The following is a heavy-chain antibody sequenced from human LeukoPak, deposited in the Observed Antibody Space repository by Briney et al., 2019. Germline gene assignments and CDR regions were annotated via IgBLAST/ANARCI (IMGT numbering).Heavy chain of an antibody. V-gene: IGHV1-18*01. CDR3: ARDLNTYYYDSSGGYGMDV. CDR2: ISAYNGNT. D-gene: IGHD3-22*01. Sequence: ASVKVSRKASGYTFTSYGISWVRQAPGQGLEWMGWISAYNGNTNYAQKLQGRVTMTTDTSTSTAYMELRSLRSDDTAVYYCARDLNTYYYDSSGGYGMDVWGQGTTVTVSS. J-gene: IGHJ6*02. CDR1: GYTFTSYG.